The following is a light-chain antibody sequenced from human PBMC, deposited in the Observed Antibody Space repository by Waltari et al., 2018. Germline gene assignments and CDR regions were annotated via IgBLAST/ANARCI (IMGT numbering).Light chain of an antibody. CDR1: QSLLHSNGYNY. V-gene: IGKV2-28*01. Sequence: DNVVTQSPLSLPVTPGEPATISCRSSQSLLHSNGYNYLEWYVQRPGQSPQLLIYLGSTRATGVPDRFSGSGSGTDFTMKISRVEAEDVGVYYCMQALQTWAFGQGTKVEIK. CDR2: LGS. J-gene: IGKJ1*01. CDR3: MQALQTWA.